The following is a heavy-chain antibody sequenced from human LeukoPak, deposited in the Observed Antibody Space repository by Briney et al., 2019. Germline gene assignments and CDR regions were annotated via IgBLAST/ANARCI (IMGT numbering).Heavy chain of an antibody. Sequence: GGSLRLSCAASGFTFSSYGMHWVRQAPGKGLEWVAFIRYDGSNKYYADSVKGRFTISRDNSKNTLYLQMNSLRAEDTAVYYCAKDDLDSYYYDSSGYSNFDYWGQGTLVTVSS. CDR1: GFTFSSYG. V-gene: IGHV3-30*02. D-gene: IGHD3-22*01. CDR2: IRYDGSNK. CDR3: AKDDLDSYYYDSSGYSNFDY. J-gene: IGHJ4*02.